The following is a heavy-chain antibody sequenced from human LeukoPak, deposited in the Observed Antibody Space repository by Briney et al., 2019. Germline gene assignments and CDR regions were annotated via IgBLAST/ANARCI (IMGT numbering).Heavy chain of an antibody. V-gene: IGHV1-18*01. CDR1: GYSFTSYA. CDR2: INSYSGNR. D-gene: IGHD3-10*01. CDR3: ARETQSMAPGH. Sequence: ASVKVSCKASGYSFTSYAIIWSRQAPGQGLEWMGWINSYSGNRNYAQKLQGRVTMTTDTSTSTAYMELRSLRSDDTAVYYCARETQSMAPGHWGQGTLVTVSS. J-gene: IGHJ4*02.